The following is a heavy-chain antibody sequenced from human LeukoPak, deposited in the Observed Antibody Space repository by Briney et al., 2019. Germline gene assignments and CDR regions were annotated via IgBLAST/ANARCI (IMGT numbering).Heavy chain of an antibody. CDR1: GFDFSSHG. CDR2: ISSSSSYI. J-gene: IGHJ4*02. D-gene: IGHD5-12*01. V-gene: IGHV3-21*01. CDR3: ARGGRLREYYFDY. Sequence: GGSLRLPCAASGFDFSSHGMNWVRQAPGKGLEWVSSISSSSSYIYYADSVKGRFTISRDNAKNSLYLQMNSLRAEDTAVYYCARGGRLREYYFDYWGQGTLVTVSS.